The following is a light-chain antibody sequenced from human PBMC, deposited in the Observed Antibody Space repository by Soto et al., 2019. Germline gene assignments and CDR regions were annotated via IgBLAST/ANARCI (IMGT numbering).Light chain of an antibody. Sequence: QSALTQPPSASGSPGQSVTISCTGTSSDIGGYNFVSWYQQHPGKAPKLMIYEVSKRPSGVPDRFSGSKSGNTASLTVSGLQGEDEAAYYCSSHAGKNNWGVFGGGTKLTVL. CDR3: SSHAGKNNWGV. CDR1: SSDIGGYNF. V-gene: IGLV2-8*01. J-gene: IGLJ3*02. CDR2: EVS.